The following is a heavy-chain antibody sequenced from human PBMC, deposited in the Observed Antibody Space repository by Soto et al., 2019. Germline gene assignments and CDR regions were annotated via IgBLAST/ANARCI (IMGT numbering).Heavy chain of an antibody. CDR3: ARDSAYDSSGYYQN. Sequence: QVQLVESGGGVVQPGRSLRLSCAASGFTLSSYAMHWVRQAPGKGLEWVAVISYDGSNKYYADSVKGRFTISRDNSKNTLYLQMNSLRAEDTAVYYCARDSAYDSSGYYQNWGQGTLVTVSS. V-gene: IGHV3-30-3*01. D-gene: IGHD3-22*01. J-gene: IGHJ4*02. CDR1: GFTLSSYA. CDR2: ISYDGSNK.